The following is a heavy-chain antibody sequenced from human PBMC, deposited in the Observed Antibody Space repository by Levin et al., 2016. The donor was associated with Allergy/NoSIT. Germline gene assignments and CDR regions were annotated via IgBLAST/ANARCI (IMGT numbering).Heavy chain of an antibody. V-gene: IGHV3-30*03. CDR2: ISYDGSNK. J-gene: IGHJ2*01. D-gene: IGHD4-17*01. Sequence: VRQAPGKGLEWVAVISYDGSNKYYADSVKGRFTISRDNSKNTLYLQMNSLRAEDTAVYYCARADGDYPDWYFDLWGRGTLVTVSS. CDR3: ARADGDYPDWYFDL.